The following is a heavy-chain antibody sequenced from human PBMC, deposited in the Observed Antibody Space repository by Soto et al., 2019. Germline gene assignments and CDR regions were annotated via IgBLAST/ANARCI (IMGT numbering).Heavy chain of an antibody. D-gene: IGHD6-13*01. CDR1: GYTFTSYG. CDR2: ITAYNGNT. Sequence: QVQLVQSGAEVKKPGASVKVSCKASGYTFTSYGISWVRQAPGQGLEWMGWITAYNGNTNYAQKLQGGVTMTTDTSTSTAYMELRSLRSDDTAVYYCAREPVQQLVHGYYYYYGMDVWGQGTTVTVAS. V-gene: IGHV1-18*04. CDR3: AREPVQQLVHGYYYYYGMDV. J-gene: IGHJ6*02.